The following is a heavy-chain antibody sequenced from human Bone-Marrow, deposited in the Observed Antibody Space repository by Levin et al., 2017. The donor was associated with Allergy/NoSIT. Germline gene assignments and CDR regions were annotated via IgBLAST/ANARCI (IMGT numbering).Heavy chain of an antibody. V-gene: IGHV4-34*01. CDR1: GGSFSGYY. J-gene: IGHJ4*02. D-gene: IGHD3-10*01. CDR2: INHSGST. CDR3: ARGPYGSGSYYPLYYFDY. Sequence: SETLSLTCAVYGGSFSGYYWSWIRQPPGKGLEWIGEINHSGSTNYNPSLKSRVTISVDTSKNQFSLKLSSVTAADTDVYYCARGPYGSGSYYPLYYFDYWGQGTLVTVSS.